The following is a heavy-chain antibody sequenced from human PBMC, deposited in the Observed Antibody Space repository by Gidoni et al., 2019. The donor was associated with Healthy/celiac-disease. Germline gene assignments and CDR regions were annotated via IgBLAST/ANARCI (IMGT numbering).Heavy chain of an antibody. J-gene: IGHJ4*02. V-gene: IGHV3-7*01. CDR1: GFTFSSYG. D-gene: IGHD6-19*01. CDR3: ARRADYGDY. CDR2: IKQEGSEK. Sequence: EVQLVESGGGLVQPGGSLSLSCAASGFTFSSYGMSWVRQAPGKGLEWVANIKQEGSEKYYVDSVKGRFTISRDNAKNSLYLQMNSLRAEDTAVYYCARRADYGDYWGQGTLVTVSS.